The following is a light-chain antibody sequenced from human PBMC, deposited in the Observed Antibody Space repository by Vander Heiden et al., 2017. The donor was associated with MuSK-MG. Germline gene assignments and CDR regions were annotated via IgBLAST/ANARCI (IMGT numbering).Light chain of an antibody. CDR1: ALPKQY. Sequence: SYELPQPRGVWVSPGQTARITCSGDALPKQYAYWYQQQPSQAHVLVLYKDSERPSGIPERFSGSTSWTTVTSTTRTVHAEDESDYDDYSVHTSGTYPVVFGTGTKLTVL. J-gene: IGLJ1*01. CDR2: KDS. CDR3: YSVHTSGTYPVV. V-gene: IGLV3-25*03.